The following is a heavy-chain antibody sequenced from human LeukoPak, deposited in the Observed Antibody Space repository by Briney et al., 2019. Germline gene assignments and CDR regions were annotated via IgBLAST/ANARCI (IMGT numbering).Heavy chain of an antibody. Sequence: GGSLRLSCAASGFTFSSYAMHWVRQAPGKGLEWVAVISYDGSNKYYADSVKGRFTISRDNSKNTLYLQMNSLRAEDTAVYYCARDGSYVPGDYWGQGTLVTVSP. CDR3: ARDGSYVPGDY. D-gene: IGHD3-16*01. J-gene: IGHJ4*02. V-gene: IGHV3-30*04. CDR1: GFTFSSYA. CDR2: ISYDGSNK.